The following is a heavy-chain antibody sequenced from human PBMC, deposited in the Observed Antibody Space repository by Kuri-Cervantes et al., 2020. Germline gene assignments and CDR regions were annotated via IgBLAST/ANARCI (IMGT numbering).Heavy chain of an antibody. CDR3: ARSTAVAGVHYFYYMDV. D-gene: IGHD6-19*01. J-gene: IGHJ6*03. CDR1: GYTSTGYY. CDR2: INPNTGGT. Sequence: ASVKVSCKASGYTSTGYYIHWVRQAPGQGLEWMGWINPNTGGTYYAQRFQGRVTLTGDTSISTAYMGLNRLTSDDTAVYFCARSTAVAGVHYFYYMDVWDNGTTVTVSS. V-gene: IGHV1-2*02.